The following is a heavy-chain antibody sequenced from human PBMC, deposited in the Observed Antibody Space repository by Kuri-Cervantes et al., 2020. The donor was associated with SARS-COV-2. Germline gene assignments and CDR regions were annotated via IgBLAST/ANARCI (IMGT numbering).Heavy chain of an antibody. J-gene: IGHJ4*02. CDR3: ARGPGLRFLEWEDPFDY. V-gene: IGHV3-23*01. CDR1: GFTFSTYA. D-gene: IGHD3-3*01. CDR2: ISGSGGST. Sequence: GESLKISCAASGFTFSTYAMTWVRQAPGKGLEWVSAISGSGGSTYYADSVQGRFTISRDNSKNTLYLQMNSLRAEDTAVYYCARGPGLRFLEWEDPFDYWGQGTLVTVSS.